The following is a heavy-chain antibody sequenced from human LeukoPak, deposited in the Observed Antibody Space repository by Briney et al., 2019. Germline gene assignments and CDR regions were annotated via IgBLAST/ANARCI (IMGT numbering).Heavy chain of an antibody. CDR2: INPNSGGT. V-gene: IGHV1-2*02. D-gene: IGHD3-22*01. CDR3: ARDREFTYYYDSSDLNAFDI. J-gene: IGHJ3*02. Sequence: GASVKVSCKASGYTFTGYYMHWVRQAPGQGLEWKGWINPNSGGTNYAQKFQGRVTMTRDTSITTAYMELSRLRSDDTAVYYCARDREFTYYYDSSDLNAFDIWGQGTMVTVSS. CDR1: GYTFTGYY.